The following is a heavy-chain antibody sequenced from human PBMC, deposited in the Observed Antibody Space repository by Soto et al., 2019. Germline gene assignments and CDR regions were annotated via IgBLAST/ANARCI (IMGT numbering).Heavy chain of an antibody. Sequence: GGSLRLSCAASGFTFSNYAMTWVRQGPGKGLEWVSAISGSGGSAYYADSVKGRFTISRDNSKNTLYLQMNSLRAEDTAVYYCAKRGSAITMVRGVNDYWGQGTLVTVSS. J-gene: IGHJ4*02. D-gene: IGHD3-10*01. CDR2: ISGSGGSA. V-gene: IGHV3-23*01. CDR3: AKRGSAITMVRGVNDY. CDR1: GFTFSNYA.